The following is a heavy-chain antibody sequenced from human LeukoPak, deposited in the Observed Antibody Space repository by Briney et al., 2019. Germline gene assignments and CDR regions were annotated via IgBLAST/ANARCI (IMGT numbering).Heavy chain of an antibody. V-gene: IGHV3-7*03. CDR1: GFTFSSYW. CDR2: IKEDGSEK. Sequence: GGSLRLSCAASGFTFSSYWMSWVRQAPGKGLEWVVSIKEDGSEKYYVDSVEGRFAISGDNAKNSLSLQMNSLRVEDTAMYYCARDYGGYWGQGTLVTVSS. CDR3: ARDYGGY. D-gene: IGHD3-16*01. J-gene: IGHJ4*02.